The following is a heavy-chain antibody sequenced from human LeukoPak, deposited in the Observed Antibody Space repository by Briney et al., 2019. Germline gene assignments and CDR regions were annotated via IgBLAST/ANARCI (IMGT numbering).Heavy chain of an antibody. D-gene: IGHD4-11*01. Sequence: ASVKVSCKTSGYTFTSYAMHWVRLAPGQRLEWMGWINAGNGNTKYSQKIQDRVTITRDTSASTAYMELSSLRSEDTAVYFCARGPYSNYWFDPWGQGTLVTVSS. CDR2: INAGNGNT. CDR1: GYTFTSYA. CDR3: ARGPYSNYWFDP. J-gene: IGHJ5*02. V-gene: IGHV1-3*01.